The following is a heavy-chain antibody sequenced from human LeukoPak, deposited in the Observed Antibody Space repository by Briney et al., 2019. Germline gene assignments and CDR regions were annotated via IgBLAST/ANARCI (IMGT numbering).Heavy chain of an antibody. D-gene: IGHD1-14*01. V-gene: IGHV4-34*01. Sequence: PSETLSLTCAVYGGSFSGYYWSWIRQPSGKGLEWIGEINHSGSTNYNPSLKSRVTISVDTSKNQFSLKLSSVTAADTAVYYCARVGGYGTFDPWGQGTLVTVSS. CDR3: ARVGGYGTFDP. CDR1: GGSFSGYY. J-gene: IGHJ5*02. CDR2: INHSGST.